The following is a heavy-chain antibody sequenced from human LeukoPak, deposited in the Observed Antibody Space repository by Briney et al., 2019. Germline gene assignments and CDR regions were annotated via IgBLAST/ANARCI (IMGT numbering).Heavy chain of an antibody. J-gene: IGHJ4*02. CDR1: GFTFSSYE. CDR3: ARDYGGSSPFDY. V-gene: IGHV3-48*03. Sequence: GGSLRLSCAASGFTFSSYEMHWVRQAPGKGLEWVSYISSSGSTIYYADSVKGRFTISRDNTKNSLYLQMNSLRAEDTAVYYCARDYGGSSPFDYWGQGTLVTVSS. D-gene: IGHD4-23*01. CDR2: ISSSGSTI.